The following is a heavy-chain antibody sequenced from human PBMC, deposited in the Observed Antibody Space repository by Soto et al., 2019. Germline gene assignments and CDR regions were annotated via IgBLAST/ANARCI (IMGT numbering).Heavy chain of an antibody. CDR3: ARDNIGLSWYSSSTLDY. V-gene: IGHV3-11*01. D-gene: IGHD6-6*01. CDR2: ISSSGSTI. CDR1: GLTFGDYY. Sequence: GGSLSLSWEALGLTFGDYYRSWIRQAPGKGLEWVSYISSSGSTIYYADSVKGRFTISRDNAKNSLYLQMNSLRAEDTAVYYCARDNIGLSWYSSSTLDYWGQGTLVTVSS. J-gene: IGHJ4*02.